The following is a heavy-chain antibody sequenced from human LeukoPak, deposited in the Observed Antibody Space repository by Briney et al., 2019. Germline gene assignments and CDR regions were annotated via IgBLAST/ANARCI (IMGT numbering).Heavy chain of an antibody. CDR2: IDHSGST. CDR3: AIGHPVRGGIDAFDI. V-gene: IGHV4-34*01. Sequence: PSETLSLTCAVYGGSFSGYYWRWIRQPPGKGMEWIREIDHSGSTNYNPSFKSRVTISVDTSKNQYTLKLRSVTVASTAVDYCAIGHPVRGGIDAFDIWGQGTMVTVSS. D-gene: IGHD2-15*01. J-gene: IGHJ3*02. CDR1: GGSFSGYY.